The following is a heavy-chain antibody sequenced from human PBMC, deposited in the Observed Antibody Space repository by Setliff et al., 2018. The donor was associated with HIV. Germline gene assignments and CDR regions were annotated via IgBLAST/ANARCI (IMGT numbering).Heavy chain of an antibody. D-gene: IGHD5-18*01. J-gene: IGHJ4*02. CDR2: ISSSGST. CDR1: GGYYSISSSTFY. V-gene: IGHV4-39*02. Sequence: SETLSLTCIVSGGYYSISSSTFYWVWIRQPPGKGLEWIGGISSSGSTYYNPSLKSRVTISVDTSKNQFSLNLTSVTAADTAVYYCARDRGRRGQLWLHFDYWGQGTLVNVSS. CDR3: ARDRGRRGQLWLHFDY.